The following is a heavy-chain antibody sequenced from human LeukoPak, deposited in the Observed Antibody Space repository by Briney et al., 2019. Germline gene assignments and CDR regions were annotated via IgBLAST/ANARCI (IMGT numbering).Heavy chain of an antibody. CDR2: INPNNCGT. Sequence: AAVKVSCKASRYTFTGYYMHWVRQAPGQGREWMGWINPNNCGTNYAQKFQGRFTMTGDTSISTAYIELSRLRSDDTAVYYCARDQVAAAGGRPLDYWGEGTLVTVSS. CDR1: RYTFTGYY. D-gene: IGHD6-13*01. J-gene: IGHJ4*02. CDR3: ARDQVAAAGGRPLDY. V-gene: IGHV1-2*02.